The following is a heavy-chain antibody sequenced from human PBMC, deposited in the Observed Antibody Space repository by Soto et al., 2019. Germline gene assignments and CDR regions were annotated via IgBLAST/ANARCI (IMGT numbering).Heavy chain of an antibody. CDR1: GFTFSSYA. V-gene: IGHV3-23*01. Sequence: EVQLLESGGGLVQPGGSLRLSCAASGFTFSSYAMSWVRQAPGKGLEWVSAISGSGGSTYYADSVKGRFTISRDNSKNTLYLQMNSLRAEDTAVYYWSKDPSGWYSDGKGGYWGQGTLVTVAS. D-gene: IGHD6-19*01. J-gene: IGHJ4*02. CDR2: ISGSGGST. CDR3: SKDPSGWYSDGKGGY.